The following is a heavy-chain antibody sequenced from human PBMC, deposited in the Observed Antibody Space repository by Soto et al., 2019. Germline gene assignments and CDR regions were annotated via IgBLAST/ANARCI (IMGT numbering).Heavy chain of an antibody. CDR1: GFTFSSYG. CDR3: AKDLNLPPHFKSKHYDILTGPIDY. D-gene: IGHD3-9*01. CDR2: ISYDGSNK. Sequence: GGSLRLSCAASGFTFSSYGMHWVRQAPGKGLEWVAVISYDGSNKYYADSVKGRFTISRDNSKNTLYLQMNSLRAEDTAVYYCAKDLNLPPHFKSKHYDILTGPIDYWGQGTLVTVSS. J-gene: IGHJ4*02. V-gene: IGHV3-30*18.